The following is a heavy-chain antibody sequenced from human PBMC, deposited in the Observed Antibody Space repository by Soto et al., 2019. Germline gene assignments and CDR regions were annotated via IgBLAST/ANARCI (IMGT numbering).Heavy chain of an antibody. CDR3: ARDAYDYVWGSYRSFDY. V-gene: IGHV4-59*01. Sequence: TLSLTCTVSGGSISSYYWSWIRQPPGKGLEWIGYIYYSGSTNYNPSLKSRVTISVDTSKNQFSLKLSSVTAADTAVYYCARDAYDYVWGSYRSFDYWGQGTLVTVSS. CDR1: GGSISSYY. CDR2: IYYSGST. J-gene: IGHJ4*02. D-gene: IGHD3-16*02.